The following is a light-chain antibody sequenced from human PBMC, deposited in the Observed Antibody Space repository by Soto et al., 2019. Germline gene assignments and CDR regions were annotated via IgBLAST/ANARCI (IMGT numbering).Light chain of an antibody. CDR3: AAWDGSLNVVL. V-gene: IGLV1-44*01. J-gene: IGLJ2*01. CDR2: RND. Sequence: QSVLTQPPSASGTPGQRVTISCSGSSSNIGSHAVNWYQHVPGTAPKPLLNRNDQRASGVPDRFAGSESGTSASLAISGLQSEDEADYYCAAWDGSLNVVLFGGGTKLTGL. CDR1: SSNIGSHA.